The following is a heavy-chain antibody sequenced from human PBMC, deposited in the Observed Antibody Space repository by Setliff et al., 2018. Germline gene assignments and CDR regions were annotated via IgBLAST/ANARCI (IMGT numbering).Heavy chain of an antibody. V-gene: IGHV4-39*07. CDR2: INHSGST. D-gene: IGHD6-6*01. CDR1: GASISSDGYY. CDR3: ARGRNIKPRLLDS. J-gene: IGHJ4*02. Sequence: TSETLSLTCIGSGASISSDGYYRSWIRQPPGKGLEWSGEINHSGSTGYNLSLESRVTISIDTSKNQFSLNLIYVTAADTGLYYCARGRNIKPRLLDSWGQGKLVTVSS.